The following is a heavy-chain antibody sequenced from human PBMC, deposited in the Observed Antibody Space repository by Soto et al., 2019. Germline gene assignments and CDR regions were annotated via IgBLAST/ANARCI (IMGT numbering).Heavy chain of an antibody. D-gene: IGHD6-19*01. CDR2: IKQDGSEK. CDR3: ASFGYSSGWYLAHREAYGMGV. J-gene: IGHJ6*02. CDR1: GFTFSSYW. Sequence: PGGSLRLSCAASGFTFSSYWMSWVRQAPGKGLEWVANIKQDGSEKYYVDSVKGRFTISRDNAKNSLYLQMNSLRAEDTAVYYCASFGYSSGWYLAHREAYGMGVWGQGTTVTVSS. V-gene: IGHV3-7*01.